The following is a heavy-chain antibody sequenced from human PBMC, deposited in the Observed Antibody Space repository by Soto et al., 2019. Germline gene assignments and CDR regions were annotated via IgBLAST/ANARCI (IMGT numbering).Heavy chain of an antibody. Sequence: SETLSLTCTFSGCSISDDTYYLGWIRQPPGKGLEWIGSMYYSGTSSYNPSLKSRVSMSVDTSKKQLSLRLTSVTAADTAVYYCARGNYYDSHQPLQHWGQGTLVTVSS. CDR1: GCSISDDTYY. CDR2: MYYSGTS. V-gene: IGHV4-39*01. CDR3: ARGNYYDSHQPLQH. D-gene: IGHD3-22*01. J-gene: IGHJ1*01.